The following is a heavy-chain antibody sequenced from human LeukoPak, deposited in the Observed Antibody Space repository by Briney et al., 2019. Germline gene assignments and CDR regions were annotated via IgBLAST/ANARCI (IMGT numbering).Heavy chain of an antibody. CDR3: ARDRYDFWSGYIGMDV. D-gene: IGHD3-3*01. CDR2: IYYSGST. J-gene: IGHJ6*02. V-gene: IGHV4-31*03. Sequence: SETLSLTCTVSGGSISSGGYYWSWIRQHPGTGLEWIGYIYYSGSTYYNPSLKSRVTISVDTSKNQFSLKLSSVTAADTAVYYCARDRYDFWSGYIGMDVWGQGTTVTVSS. CDR1: GGSISSGGYY.